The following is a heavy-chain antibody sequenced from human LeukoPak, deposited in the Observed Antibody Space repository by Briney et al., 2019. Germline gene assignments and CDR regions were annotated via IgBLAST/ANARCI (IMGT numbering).Heavy chain of an antibody. J-gene: IGHJ4*02. CDR2: INPNSGGT. Sequence: GASVKVSCKASGYTFTGYYMYWVRQAPGQGLEWVGWINPNSGGTNYAQKFQGRVTMTRDTSISTAYMELSRLGSDDTAVYYCARGPHYCDPPDYWGQGTLVTVSS. CDR3: ARGPHYCDPPDY. CDR1: GYTFTGYY. D-gene: IGHD3-22*01. V-gene: IGHV1-2*02.